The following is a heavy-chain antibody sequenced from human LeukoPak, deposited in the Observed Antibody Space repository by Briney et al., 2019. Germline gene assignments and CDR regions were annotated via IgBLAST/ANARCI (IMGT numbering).Heavy chain of an antibody. J-gene: IGHJ3*02. CDR3: AKDRRGGSYYAATLDI. CDR1: GFTVSSNH. D-gene: IGHD1-26*01. CDR2: ISDSGDIT. Sequence: PGGSLRLSCAASGFTVSSNHMSWVRQAPGKGLEWVSGISDSGDITYYADSVKGRFTISRDNSKNTLYVQMNSLRVEDTAVYYCAKDRRGGSYYAATLDIWGQGTMVTVS. V-gene: IGHV3-23*01.